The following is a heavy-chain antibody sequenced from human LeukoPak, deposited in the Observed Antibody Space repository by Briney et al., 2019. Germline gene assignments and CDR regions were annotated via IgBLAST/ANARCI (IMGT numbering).Heavy chain of an antibody. Sequence: SETLSLTCTVSGGSISSSSFYWGWIRQPPGKGLEWIVSIYYSGSTYYNPSLKSRVTISVDTSKNQFSLKLNSVTAADTAVYYCARHSRSGYSGYESAFDIWGQGTMVTVSS. J-gene: IGHJ3*02. CDR1: GGSISSSSFY. CDR3: ARHSRSGYSGYESAFDI. CDR2: IYYSGST. D-gene: IGHD5-12*01. V-gene: IGHV4-39*01.